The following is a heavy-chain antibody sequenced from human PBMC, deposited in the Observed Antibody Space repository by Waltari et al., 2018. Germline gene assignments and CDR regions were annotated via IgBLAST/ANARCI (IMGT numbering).Heavy chain of an antibody. CDR1: GFTFSSYS. J-gene: IGHJ4*02. D-gene: IGHD6-19*01. V-gene: IGHV3-48*01. Sequence: EVQLVESGGGLVQPGGSLRLSCAASGFTFSSYSMKWVRQAPGKGLEWVSYISSSSSTIYYADSVKGRFTISRDNAKNSLYLQMNSLRAEDTAVYYCARDLAVAGFDYWGQGTLVTVSS. CDR2: ISSSSSTI. CDR3: ARDLAVAGFDY.